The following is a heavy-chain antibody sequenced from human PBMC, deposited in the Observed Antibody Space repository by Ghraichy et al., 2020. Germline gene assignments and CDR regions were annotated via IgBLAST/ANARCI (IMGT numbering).Heavy chain of an antibody. Sequence: SETLSLTCAVSGGPISSGGYSWSCIRQPPGKGLEWIGYIYHSGSTYYNPSLKSRVTISVDRSKNQFSLKLSSVTAADTAVYYCARGPGFGVFDYWGQGTLVNVSS. CDR2: IYHSGST. V-gene: IGHV4-30-2*01. CDR3: ARGPGFGVFDY. J-gene: IGHJ4*02. CDR1: GGPISSGGYS. D-gene: IGHD3-10*01.